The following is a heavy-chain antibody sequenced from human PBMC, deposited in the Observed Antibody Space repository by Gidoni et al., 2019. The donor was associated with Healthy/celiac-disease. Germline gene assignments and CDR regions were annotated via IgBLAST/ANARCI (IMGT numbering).Heavy chain of an antibody. D-gene: IGHD3-10*01. CDR2: IYTSGST. Sequence: QVQLQESGPGLVKPSQTLSLTCTVSGGTISSGSYYWSWIRQPAGKGLEWIGRIYTSGSTNYTPSLKSRVTISVDTSKNQVSLKLSSVTAADTAVYYCAREGYYYGSGSYGMDVWGQGTTVTVSS. J-gene: IGHJ6*02. V-gene: IGHV4-61*02. CDR3: AREGYYYGSGSYGMDV. CDR1: GGTISSGSYY.